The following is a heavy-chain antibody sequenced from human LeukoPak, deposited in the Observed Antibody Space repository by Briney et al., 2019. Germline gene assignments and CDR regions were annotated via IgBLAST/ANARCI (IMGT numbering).Heavy chain of an antibody. D-gene: IGHD3-10*01. J-gene: IGHJ4*02. Sequence: PGGSLRLSCIASGFTFSTSWMSCVRQAPGKGLEWVANIKQDGSEKYYVDSVKGRFTISRDNAKNSLFLQMNSLRAEDTAVYHCAKDSSANYWGQGTLVTVSS. CDR3: AKDSSANY. CDR2: IKQDGSEK. V-gene: IGHV3-7*04. CDR1: GFTFSTSW.